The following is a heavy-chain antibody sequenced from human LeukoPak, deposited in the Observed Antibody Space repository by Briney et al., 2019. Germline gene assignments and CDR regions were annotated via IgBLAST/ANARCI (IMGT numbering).Heavy chain of an antibody. CDR2: IYTSGST. D-gene: IGHD6-19*01. CDR1: GGSISSGSYY. V-gene: IGHV4-61*02. Sequence: PSQTLSLTCTVSGGSISSGSYYWSWIRQPAGKGLEWIGRIYTSGSTNYNPSLKSRVTISVDTSKNQFSLKLSSVTAADTAVYYCARGWAAVAGGFDYWGQGTLVTVSS. J-gene: IGHJ4*02. CDR3: ARGWAAVAGGFDY.